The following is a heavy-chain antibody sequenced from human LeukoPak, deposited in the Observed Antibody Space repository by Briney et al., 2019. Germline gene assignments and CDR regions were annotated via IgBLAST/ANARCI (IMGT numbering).Heavy chain of an antibody. CDR1: GFTFSSYG. CDR2: ISYDGSNK. D-gene: IGHD6-13*01. CDR3: ARDYGSWSERYGMDV. J-gene: IGHJ4*02. V-gene: IGHV3-30*03. Sequence: GGSLRLSCAASGFTFSSYGMHWVRQAPGKGLDWVAVISYDGSNKYYADSVKGRFTISRDNSKNTLYLQMNSLRAEDTAVYYCARDYGSWSERYGMDVWGQGTLVTVSS.